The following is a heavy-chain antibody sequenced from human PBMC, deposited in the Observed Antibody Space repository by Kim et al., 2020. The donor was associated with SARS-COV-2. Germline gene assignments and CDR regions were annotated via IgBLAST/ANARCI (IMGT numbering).Heavy chain of an antibody. V-gene: IGHV3-21*01. CDR1: GFTFSSYS. CDR3: ARGAAGFGESSDAFDF. D-gene: IGHD3-10*01. CDR2: ISSSSSYI. J-gene: IGHJ3*01. Sequence: GGSLRLSCAASGFTFSSYSMNWVRQAPGKGLEWVSSISSSSSYIYYADSVKGRFTISRDNAKNSLYLQMNSLRAEDTAVYYCARGAAGFGESSDAFDFWGQGTMVTVSS.